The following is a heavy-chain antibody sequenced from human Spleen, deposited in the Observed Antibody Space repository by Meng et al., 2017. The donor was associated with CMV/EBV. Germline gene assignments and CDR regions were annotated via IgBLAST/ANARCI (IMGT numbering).Heavy chain of an antibody. CDR1: GYTFTGFY. V-gene: IGHV1-2*02. J-gene: IGHJ4*02. CDR3: ARLVVPSATIYYFDY. Sequence: ASVKVSCKASGYTFTGFYMHWVRQAPGQGLEWMGWINPNSGGTNYAQKFQGRVTMTRDTSISTAYMDLNRLTSDDTAVYYCARLVVPSATIYYFDYWGQGTPVTVSS. D-gene: IGHD2-2*01. CDR2: INPNSGGT.